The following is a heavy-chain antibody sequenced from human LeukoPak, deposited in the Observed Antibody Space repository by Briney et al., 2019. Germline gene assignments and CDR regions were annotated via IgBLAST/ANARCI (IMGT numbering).Heavy chain of an antibody. D-gene: IGHD3-3*01. J-gene: IGHJ4*02. CDR1: GFTFRTYE. CDR2: ISSSGSAM. V-gene: IGHV3-48*03. Sequence: GGSLRLSCAASGFTFRTYEMDWVRQAPGKGLEWVAYISSSGSAMDYADSVKGRFTISRDNSKNTLYLQMNSLRAEDTAVYYCAKSDDFWSGYFFDYWGQGTLVTVSS. CDR3: AKSDDFWSGYFFDY.